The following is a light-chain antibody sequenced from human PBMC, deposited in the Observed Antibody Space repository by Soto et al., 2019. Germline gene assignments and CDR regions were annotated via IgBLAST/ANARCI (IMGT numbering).Light chain of an antibody. V-gene: IGKV3-20*01. Sequence: ILLTQSPFSLSLSPVELATPSCTPSQSVSNNYLAWYQQKPGQAPRLLIYGASSRATGIPDRFSGSGSGTDFTLTISRLEPEDFAVYYCQQYGSSPITFGQGTRLEI. J-gene: IGKJ5*01. CDR1: QSVSNNY. CDR3: QQYGSSPIT. CDR2: GAS.